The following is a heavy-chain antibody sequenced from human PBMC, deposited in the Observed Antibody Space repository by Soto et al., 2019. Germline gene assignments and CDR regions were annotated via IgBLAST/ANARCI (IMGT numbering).Heavy chain of an antibody. CDR2: ISYDGNNN. CDR3: ARGIGDGYNLDY. CDR1: GFTFRSYA. J-gene: IGHJ4*02. V-gene: IGHV3-30-3*01. D-gene: IGHD5-12*01. Sequence: QVQLVESGGGVVQPGTSLRLSCAVSGFTFRSYATHWVRQAPGGGLEWVALISYDGNNNYYADSVKGRFTISRDTFKNALFLQMNSLRREDTAMYYCARGIGDGYNLDYWVQGTLVTVSS.